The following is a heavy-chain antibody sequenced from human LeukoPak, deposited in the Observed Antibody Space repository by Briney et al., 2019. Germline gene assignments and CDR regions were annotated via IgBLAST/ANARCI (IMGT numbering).Heavy chain of an antibody. V-gene: IGHV4-4*02. CDR2: IYHSGST. D-gene: IGHD3-10*01. CDR3: ARRAGRFGELLMFFYFDY. Sequence: SGTLSLTCAVSGGSISSSKWWSWVRQPPGKGLEWIGEIYHSGSTNYNPSLKSRVTISVDKSKNQFSLKLSSVTAADTAVYYCARRAGRFGELLMFFYFDYWGQGTLVTVSS. CDR1: GGSISSSKW. J-gene: IGHJ4*02.